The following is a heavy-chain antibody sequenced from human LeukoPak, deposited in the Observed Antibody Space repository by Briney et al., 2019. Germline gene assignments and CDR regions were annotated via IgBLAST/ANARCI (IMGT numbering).Heavy chain of an antibody. CDR1: GGSFSGYY. Sequence: SETLSLTCAVYGGSFSGYYWSWIRQPPGKGLEWIGEISHSGSTNYNPSLKSRVTISVDTSKNQFSLKLSSVTAADMAVYYCAYGNPGDYWGQGTLVTVSS. V-gene: IGHV4-34*01. CDR3: AYGNPGDY. J-gene: IGHJ4*02. D-gene: IGHD3-10*01. CDR2: ISHSGST.